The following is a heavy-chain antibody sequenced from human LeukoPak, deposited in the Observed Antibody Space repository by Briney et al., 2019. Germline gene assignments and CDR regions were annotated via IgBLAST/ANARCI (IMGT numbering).Heavy chain of an antibody. CDR2: INWNGESI. V-gene: IGHV3-20*04. Sequence: GGSLRLSCAASGFTFDDYGMNWVRQAPGKGLEWVSGINWNGESIGYADSVKGRFTISRDNTKNSLYLQMNSLRAEDTALYYCAREIGTQDYYYYVDVWGQGTTVTVSS. CDR3: AREIGTQDYYYYVDV. J-gene: IGHJ6*03. CDR1: GFTFDDYG. D-gene: IGHD1-1*01.